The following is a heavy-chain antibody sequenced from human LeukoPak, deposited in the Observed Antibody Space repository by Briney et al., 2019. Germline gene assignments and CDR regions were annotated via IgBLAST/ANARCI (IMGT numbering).Heavy chain of an antibody. Sequence: GGSLRLSCAASGFTFSSYGMHWVRQAPGKGLEWVAFIRYDGSNKYYADSVKGRFTISRDNSKNTLYLQMNSLRAEDTAVYYCANYDFWSGYYLTFDYWGQGALVTVSS. D-gene: IGHD3-3*01. V-gene: IGHV3-30*02. CDR1: GFTFSSYG. J-gene: IGHJ4*02. CDR3: ANYDFWSGYYLTFDY. CDR2: IRYDGSNK.